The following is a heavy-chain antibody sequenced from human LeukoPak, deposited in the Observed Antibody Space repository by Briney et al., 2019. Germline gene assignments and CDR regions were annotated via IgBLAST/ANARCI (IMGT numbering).Heavy chain of an antibody. D-gene: IGHD4-17*01. CDR3: ARVKFGDYAIDY. J-gene: IGHJ4*02. CDR1: GFTFSSYW. CDR2: INSDGRNGGRST. V-gene: IGHV3-74*01. Sequence: GGSLRLSCAASGFTFSSYWMHWVRQAPGKGLVWVSRINSDGRNGGRSTSYVDSVKGRFTMSRDNAENSLYLQMNNLRAEDTAVYYCARVKFGDYAIDYWGQGTLVTVSS.